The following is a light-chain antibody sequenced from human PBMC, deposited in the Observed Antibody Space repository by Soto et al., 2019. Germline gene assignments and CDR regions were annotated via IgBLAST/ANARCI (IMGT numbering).Light chain of an antibody. J-gene: IGLJ3*02. CDR1: SSNIGSNY. CDR3: AAWDDSLSGWV. V-gene: IGLV1-47*01. Sequence: QSVLTQPPSASGTPGQRVTISCSGRSSNIGSNYVYWYQQLPGTATKLLIYRNNQRPSGVTDRFSGSKSGTSASLAISGLRSEDEADYYCAAWDDSLSGWVFGGGTKLTVL. CDR2: RNN.